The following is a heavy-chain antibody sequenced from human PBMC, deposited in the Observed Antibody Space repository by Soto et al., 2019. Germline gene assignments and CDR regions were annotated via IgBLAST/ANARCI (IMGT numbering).Heavy chain of an antibody. V-gene: IGHV3-7*01. D-gene: IGHD7-27*01. Sequence: EVQLVESGGGLVQPGGSLRLSCAASGFTFSSYSMGWVRQAPGKGPEWVANIKEDGGVKYYVDSVRGRFTISRDNPKNLLYLQMGSLRAEDTAVYYCARLGRDIPFDYWGQGTLVTVSS. CDR1: GFTFSSYS. CDR2: IKEDGGVK. CDR3: ARLGRDIPFDY. J-gene: IGHJ4*02.